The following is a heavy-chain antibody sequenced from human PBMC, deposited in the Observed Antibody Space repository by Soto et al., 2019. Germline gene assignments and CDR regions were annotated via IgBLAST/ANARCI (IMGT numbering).Heavy chain of an antibody. CDR3: AKLQSWRALDY. CDR2: ISGSGSGP. Sequence: EVLLLASGGGLVQPGGSLRLSCAASGFTFSNYDMGWVRQAPGKGLELVSFISGSGSGPYYADSVKGLFTISRDNAENTLYLQMNSLRVEDTAVYYCAKLQSWRALDYWGQGTLVIVSS. J-gene: IGHJ4*02. CDR1: GFTFSNYD. V-gene: IGHV3-23*01. D-gene: IGHD6-13*01.